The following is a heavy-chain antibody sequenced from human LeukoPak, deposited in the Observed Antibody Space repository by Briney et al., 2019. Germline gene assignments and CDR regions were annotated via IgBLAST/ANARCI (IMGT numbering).Heavy chain of an antibody. V-gene: IGHV1-69*04. CDR2: IIPILGIA. CDR3: ARVGPHPPRNDAFDI. D-gene: IGHD1-14*01. J-gene: IGHJ3*02. Sequence: SVKVSCKASGGTFSSYAISWVRQAPGQGLEWMGRIIPILGIAIYARKFLGRLTITADKSTSTAYMELSSLRSEDTAVYYCARVGPHPPRNDAFDIWGQGTMVSVSS. CDR1: GGTFSSYA.